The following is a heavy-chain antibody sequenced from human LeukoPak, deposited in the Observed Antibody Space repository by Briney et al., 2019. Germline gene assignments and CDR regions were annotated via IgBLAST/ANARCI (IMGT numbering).Heavy chain of an antibody. Sequence: LSETLSLTCTVSGGSISNYYWSWIRQPPGKGLEWIGYIHYSGSTYYNPSLTSRVTISIDTSKNQLSLRLSSVTAADTAVYYCARDGLITMVRGVLRLNNWFDPWGQGTLVTVSS. CDR1: GGSISNYY. D-gene: IGHD3-10*01. CDR3: ARDGLITMVRGVLRLNNWFDP. V-gene: IGHV4-59*01. CDR2: IHYSGST. J-gene: IGHJ5*02.